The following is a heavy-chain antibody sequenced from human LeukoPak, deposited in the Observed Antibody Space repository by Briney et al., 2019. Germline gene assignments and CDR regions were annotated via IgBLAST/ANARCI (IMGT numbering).Heavy chain of an antibody. CDR1: GFSFSSYW. D-gene: IGHD4-23*01. CDR2: IKQDGSDK. Sequence: GGSLRLSCAASGFSFSSYWMSWVRQAPGKGLEWVANIKQDGSDKYYLTSARGRFTISRDNAKNSLFLQMNSLRVEDTAVYYCARGGGHLDCWGQGTLVTVSS. V-gene: IGHV3-7*03. CDR3: ARGGGHLDC. J-gene: IGHJ4*02.